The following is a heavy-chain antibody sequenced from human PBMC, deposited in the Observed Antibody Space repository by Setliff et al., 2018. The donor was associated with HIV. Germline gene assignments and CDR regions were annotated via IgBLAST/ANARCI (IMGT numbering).Heavy chain of an antibody. CDR2: IYTNGNT. J-gene: IGHJ3*02. V-gene: IGHV4-4*07. CDR1: GGSISGFY. CDR3: ARDRNYQDTSGYWQVFDI. D-gene: IGHD3-22*01. Sequence: SETLSLTCTVSGGSISGFYWNWIRQSAGKGLQWIGRIYTNGNTNYNPSLKSRVTVSADTSKNQFSLTLNSVTAADTAVYYCARDRNYQDTSGYWQVFDIWGQGTMVTVSS.